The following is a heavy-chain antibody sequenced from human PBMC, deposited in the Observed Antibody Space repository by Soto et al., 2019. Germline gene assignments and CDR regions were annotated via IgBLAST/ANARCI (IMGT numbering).Heavy chain of an antibody. V-gene: IGHV1-69*13. D-gene: IGHD6-13*01. CDR1: GGTFSSYA. CDR2: IIPIFGTA. CDR3: AASAGYSSSWYLVFGYFDY. Sequence: GASVKVSCKASGGTFSSYAISWVRQAPGQGLEWMGGIIPIFGTANYAQKFQGRVTITADESTSTAYMELSSLRSEDTAVYYCAASAGYSSSWYLVFGYFDYWGQGTLVTVPQ. J-gene: IGHJ4*02.